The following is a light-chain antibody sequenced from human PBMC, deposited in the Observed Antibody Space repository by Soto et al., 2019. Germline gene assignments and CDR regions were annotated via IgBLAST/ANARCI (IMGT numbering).Light chain of an antibody. V-gene: IGKV1-9*01. CDR3: QQLNSYPIT. CDR1: QGIRSY. CDR2: AAS. Sequence: DIQLTQSPSLLSASVGDRVTITCRASQGIRSYLAWYQQKPGKAPKLLIYAASTLQSGVPSRFSGSGSGTEFTPTISSLQPEDFATYYCQQLNSYPITFGQGTRLEIK. J-gene: IGKJ5*01.